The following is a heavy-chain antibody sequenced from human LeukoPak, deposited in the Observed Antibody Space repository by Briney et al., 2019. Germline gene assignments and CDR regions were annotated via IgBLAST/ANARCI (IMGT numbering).Heavy chain of an antibody. Sequence: ASVKVSCKASGYTFTSYGISWVRQAPGQGLEWMGWISAYNGNTNYAQKLQGRVTMTTDTSTSTAYMELRSLRSDDTAVYYCARESHGEQWLASNFDYWGQGTLVTVSS. J-gene: IGHJ4*02. D-gene: IGHD6-19*01. CDR1: GYTFTSYG. CDR2: ISAYNGNT. CDR3: ARESHGEQWLASNFDY. V-gene: IGHV1-18*01.